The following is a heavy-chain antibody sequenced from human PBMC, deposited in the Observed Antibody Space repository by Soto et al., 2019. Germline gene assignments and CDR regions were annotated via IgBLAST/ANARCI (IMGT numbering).Heavy chain of an antibody. CDR3: AKDPNDYGDYVNYYFDY. CDR2: ISGSGGST. V-gene: IGHV3-23*01. Sequence: EVQLLESGGGLVQPGGSLRLSCAASGFTFSSYAMSWVRHAPGKGLEWVSAISGSGGSTYYADSVKGRFTISRDNSKNTLYLQMNSLRAEDTAVYYCAKDPNDYGDYVNYYFDYWGQGTLVTVSS. D-gene: IGHD4-17*01. J-gene: IGHJ4*02. CDR1: GFTFSSYA.